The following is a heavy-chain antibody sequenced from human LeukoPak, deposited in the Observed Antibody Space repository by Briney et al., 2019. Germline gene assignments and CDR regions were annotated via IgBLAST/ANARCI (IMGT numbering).Heavy chain of an antibody. CDR1: GFTFSSYS. J-gene: IGHJ4*02. Sequence: GGSLRLSCAASGFTFSSYSMYWVRQAPGKGLEWVSYISSSSSTIYYADSVKGRFTISRDNAKNSLYLQMNSLRAEDTAVYYCAREPPNYDILTGGYWGQGTLVTVSS. V-gene: IGHV3-48*01. CDR3: AREPPNYDILTGGY. D-gene: IGHD3-9*01. CDR2: ISSSSSTI.